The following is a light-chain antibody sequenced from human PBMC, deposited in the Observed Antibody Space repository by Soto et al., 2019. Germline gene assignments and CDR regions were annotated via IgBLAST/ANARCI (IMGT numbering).Light chain of an antibody. CDR2: GAT. Sequence: LSQSPGTLSWSPGEEATHSCRATQCVSSSYLAWYQQRRGQAPRLLIYGATSRATGIPDRFSGSGSGTDFTLTISRLEPEDFAVYYCQQYGSSPQITSGQGRLLEVK. CDR1: QCVSSSY. V-gene: IGKV3-20*01. J-gene: IGKJ5*01. CDR3: QQYGSSPQIT.